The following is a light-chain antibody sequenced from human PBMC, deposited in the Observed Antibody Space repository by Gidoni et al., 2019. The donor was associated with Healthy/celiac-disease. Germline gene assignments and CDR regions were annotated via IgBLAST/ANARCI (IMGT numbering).Light chain of an antibody. CDR1: QSVLYSSNNKNY. V-gene: IGKV4-1*01. Sequence: DIVMTQSPDSLAVSLGERATINCKSSQSVLYSSNNKNYLAWYQQKPGQPPKLLIYWASTRESGVPDRFSGSGSGTDFTLTISSLQAEDVAVYYCQQYYSTPLPFGGGTKWRSN. CDR2: WAS. CDR3: QQYYSTPLP. J-gene: IGKJ4*01.